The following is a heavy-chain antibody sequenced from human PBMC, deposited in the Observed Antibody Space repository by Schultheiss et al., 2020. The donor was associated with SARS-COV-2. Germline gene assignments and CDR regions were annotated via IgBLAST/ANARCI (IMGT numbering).Heavy chain of an antibody. CDR2: ITGSGDVK. J-gene: IGHJ6*02. CDR3: AKDEDV. Sequence: GGSLRLSCAASGFTFSSYAMTWVRQAPGKGLEWVSAITGSGDVKHYADSVKGRFTISRDNSKNTLYLQMNSLRAEDTAVYYCAKDEDVWGQGTTVTVSS. V-gene: IGHV3-23*01. CDR1: GFTFSSYA.